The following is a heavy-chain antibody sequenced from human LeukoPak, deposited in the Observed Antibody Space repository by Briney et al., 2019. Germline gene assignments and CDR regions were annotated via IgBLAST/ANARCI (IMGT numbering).Heavy chain of an antibody. CDR3: ARDQQVGATVWYFDL. D-gene: IGHD1-26*01. J-gene: IGHJ2*01. CDR2: IYSGGST. CDR1: GFTVSSNY. V-gene: IGHV3-66*01. Sequence: GGSLRLSCAASGFTVSSNYMSWVRQAPGKGLEWVSVIYSGGSTYYADSVKGRFTISRDNSKNTLYLQMNSLRAEDTAVYYCARDQQVGATVWYFDLWGRGTLVTVSS.